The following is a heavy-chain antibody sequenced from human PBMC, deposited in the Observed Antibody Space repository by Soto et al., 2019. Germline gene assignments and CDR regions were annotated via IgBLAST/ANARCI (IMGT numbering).Heavy chain of an antibody. CDR1: ELTFRTYS. J-gene: IGHJ4*02. V-gene: IGHV3-30-3*01. D-gene: IGHD3-22*01. CDR2: LSPNGNSQ. Sequence: GGSLRLSSAAPELTFRTYSLHWISPAPGKGLEWVAVLSPNGNSQYYADSVKGRFTISRDTSKSSLYLQMTSLRPEDTAVYYCASGADFYYDTSRYWGQGTLVTVS. CDR3: ASGADFYYDTSRY.